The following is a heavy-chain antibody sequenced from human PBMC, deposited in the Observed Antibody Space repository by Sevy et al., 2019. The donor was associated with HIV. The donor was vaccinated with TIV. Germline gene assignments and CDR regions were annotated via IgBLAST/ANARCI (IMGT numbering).Heavy chain of an antibody. Sequence: GGSLRLSCAASGFTFSDYYMSWIRQAPGKGLEWVSYIGSSSSYTNYADSVKGRFTISRDNAKNSLYLQMNSLRAEDTAVYYCARYLISKTEQWLVPVNYWGQGTLVTVSS. J-gene: IGHJ4*02. D-gene: IGHD6-19*01. V-gene: IGHV3-11*06. CDR2: IGSSSSYT. CDR1: GFTFSDYY. CDR3: ARYLISKTEQWLVPVNY.